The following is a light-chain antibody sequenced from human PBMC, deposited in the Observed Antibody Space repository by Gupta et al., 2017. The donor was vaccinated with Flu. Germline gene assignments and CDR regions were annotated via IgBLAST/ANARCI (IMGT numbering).Light chain of an antibody. CDR1: SSNIGDYNY. Sequence: CALTQPACVSGSPAQSMTYPCTGTSSNIGDYNYVSWYQHPPGKAPQLLIYEVNKRPSGVSNLFSCSKAGNTASPTISGLLAEDEDFYSCSSYTGSSILMFGGGTKLTVL. V-gene: IGLV2-14*01. CDR3: SSYTGSSILM. CDR2: EVN. J-gene: IGLJ3*02.